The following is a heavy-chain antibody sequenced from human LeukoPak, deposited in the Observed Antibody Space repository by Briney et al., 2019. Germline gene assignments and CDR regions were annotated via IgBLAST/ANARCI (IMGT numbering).Heavy chain of an antibody. CDR2: IYYGGST. J-gene: IGHJ4*02. V-gene: IGHV4-59*12. D-gene: IGHD2-8*02. Sequence: SETLSLTCTVSGGSISSYYWSWIRQPPGKGLEWIGYIYYGGSTNYNPSLKSRVTISVDTSKNQFSLKLSSVTPEDTAVYYCAGACGTGGVGCSHWGQGTLVTVSS. CDR1: GGSISSYY. CDR3: AGACGTGGVGCSH.